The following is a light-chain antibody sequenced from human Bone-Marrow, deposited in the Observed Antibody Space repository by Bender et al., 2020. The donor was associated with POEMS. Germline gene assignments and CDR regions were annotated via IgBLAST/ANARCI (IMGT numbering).Light chain of an antibody. J-gene: IGLJ2*01. CDR3: SAYTGSGTVV. CDR1: VNDVGAYSY. Sequence: QSALTQPASVSGSPGQSITVSCTGTVNDVGAYSYVSWYQQHPGKAPKLILYEVTTRPSGVSDRFSGSKSGNTASLTISGLQAEDEADYFCSAYTGSGTVVFGGGTKLTVL. CDR2: EVT. V-gene: IGLV2-14*01.